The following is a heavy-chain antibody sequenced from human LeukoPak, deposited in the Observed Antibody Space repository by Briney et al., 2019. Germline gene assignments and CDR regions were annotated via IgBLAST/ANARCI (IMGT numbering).Heavy chain of an antibody. CDR2: IYHSGST. CDR3: ATSVYYYDSSGYPIPDY. V-gene: IGHV4-38-2*02. Sequence: SETLSLTCTVFGYSISSGYYWGWIRQPPGKGLEWIGSIYHSGSTYYNPSLKSRVTISVDTSKNQFSLKLSSVTAADTAVYYCATSVYYYDSSGYPIPDYWGQGTLVTVSS. J-gene: IGHJ4*02. CDR1: GYSISSGYY. D-gene: IGHD3-22*01.